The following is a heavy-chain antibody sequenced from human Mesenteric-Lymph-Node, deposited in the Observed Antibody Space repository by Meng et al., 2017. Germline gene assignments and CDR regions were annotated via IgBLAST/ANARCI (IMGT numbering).Heavy chain of an antibody. CDR2: IYPGDSDT. V-gene: IGHV5-51*01. CDR3: ARPYSSGWYYFDY. D-gene: IGHD6-19*01. J-gene: IGHJ4*02. Sequence: KVSCKGSGYSFTSYWIGWVRQTPGKGLEWMGIIYPGDSDTRYSPSFQGQVTISADKSISTAYLQWSSLKASDTAMYYCARPYSSGWYYFDYWGQGTLVTVSS. CDR1: GYSFTSYW.